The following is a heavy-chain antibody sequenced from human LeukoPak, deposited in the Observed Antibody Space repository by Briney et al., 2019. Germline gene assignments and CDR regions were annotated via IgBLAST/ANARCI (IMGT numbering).Heavy chain of an antibody. CDR3: AKSLSAEAYGDYLDS. J-gene: IGHJ4*02. V-gene: IGHV3-23*01. CDR1: GFTFSSFA. CDR2: ITGNGDIT. Sequence: PGGSLRLSCAASGFTFSSFAMSWVRQAPGKGLECVSSITGNGDITYSAHSVKGRFTISRDNSKNTLYLQMNSLRAEDTALYYCAKSLSAEAYGDYLDSWGQGTLVTVSS. D-gene: IGHD4-17*01.